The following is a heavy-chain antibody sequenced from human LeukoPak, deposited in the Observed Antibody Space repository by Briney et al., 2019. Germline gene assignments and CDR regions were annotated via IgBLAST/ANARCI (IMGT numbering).Heavy chain of an antibody. CDR3: ARDRGWFVVVPAAMVFDP. V-gene: IGHV3-7*01. Sequence: HAGGSLRLSCAASGFTFSSYWMSWVRQAPGKGLEWVANIKQDGSEKYYVDSVKGRFTISRDNAKNSLYLQMNSLRAEDTAVYYCARDRGWFVVVPAAMVFDPWGQGTLVTVSS. D-gene: IGHD2-2*01. CDR1: GFTFSSYW. CDR2: IKQDGSEK. J-gene: IGHJ5*02.